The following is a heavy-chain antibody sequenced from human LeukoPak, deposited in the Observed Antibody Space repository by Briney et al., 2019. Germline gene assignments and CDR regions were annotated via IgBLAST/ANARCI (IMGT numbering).Heavy chain of an antibody. J-gene: IGHJ4*02. Sequence: SENLSLTCAVYGGSFSGYYWSWIRQPPGKGLEWIGEINHSGSTNYNPSLKSRVTISVDTSKNQFSLKLSSVTAADTAVYYCARNSGDYWGQGTLVTVSS. CDR3: ARNSGDY. CDR2: INHSGST. V-gene: IGHV4-34*01. CDR1: GGSFSGYY. D-gene: IGHD4-23*01.